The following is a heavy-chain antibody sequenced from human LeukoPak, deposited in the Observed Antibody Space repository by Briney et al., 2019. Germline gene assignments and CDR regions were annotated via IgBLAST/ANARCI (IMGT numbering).Heavy chain of an antibody. CDR3: ARDVPPGTFDI. Sequence: QPGGSLRLSCAASGFTFSSYSMNWVRQAPGKGLEWVSYISSSSSTIYYADSVKGRFTISRDNAKNSLYLQMNSLRAEDTAVYYCARDVPPGTFDIWGQGTMVTVSS. J-gene: IGHJ3*02. CDR2: ISSSSSTI. CDR1: GFTFSSYS. V-gene: IGHV3-48*04.